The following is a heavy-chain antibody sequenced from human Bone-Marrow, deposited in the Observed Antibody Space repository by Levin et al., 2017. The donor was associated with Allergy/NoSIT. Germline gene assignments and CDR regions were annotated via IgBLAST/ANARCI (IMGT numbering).Heavy chain of an antibody. D-gene: IGHD6-19*01. Sequence: PVASVKVSCAASGFTFYTYTMNWVRQAPGKGLEWVSSMSSSSSYTSYADSVKGRFTISRDNAKNSLYLQMNSLRVEDTAVYYCARDLTSGWDERNYYYGMDVWGQGTTVTVSS. CDR1: GFTFYTYT. CDR2: MSSSSSYT. CDR3: ARDLTSGWDERNYYYGMDV. V-gene: IGHV3-21*01. J-gene: IGHJ6*02.